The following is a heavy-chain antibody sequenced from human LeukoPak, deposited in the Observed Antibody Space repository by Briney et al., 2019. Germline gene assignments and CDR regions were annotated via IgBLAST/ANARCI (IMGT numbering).Heavy chain of an antibody. V-gene: IGHV3-74*01. Sequence: GGALRLSCAGSGFPFSSYWMDWVRQAPGKGPVWVSRVNTDGSSTDYADSVKGRFTISRDNAKNSLYLQMNRLRAEDTAVYYCARGQWAEGTMIVVVIDHWGQGTLVTVSS. D-gene: IGHD3-22*01. CDR2: VNTDGSST. J-gene: IGHJ4*02. CDR1: GFPFSSYW. CDR3: ARGQWAEGTMIVVVIDH.